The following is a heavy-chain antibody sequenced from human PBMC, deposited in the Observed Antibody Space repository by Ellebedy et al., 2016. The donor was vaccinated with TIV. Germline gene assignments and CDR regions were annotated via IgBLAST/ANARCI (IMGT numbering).Heavy chain of an antibody. J-gene: IGHJ4*02. D-gene: IGHD4-17*01. CDR1: GFSFSDHY. V-gene: IGHV3-48*01. CDR3: ARAGDYNLLSPAGGY. Sequence: GESLKISCAASGFSFSDHYMDWVRQAPGKGLEWVSYICSSSSTIYYADSVKGRFTVSRDNAKNSLYLQMDSLRADDTAVYYCARAGDYNLLSPAGGYWGQGTLVTVSS. CDR2: ICSSSSTI.